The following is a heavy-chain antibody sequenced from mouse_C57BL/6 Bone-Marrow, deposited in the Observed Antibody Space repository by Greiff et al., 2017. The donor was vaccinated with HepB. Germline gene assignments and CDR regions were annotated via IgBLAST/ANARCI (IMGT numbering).Heavy chain of an antibody. J-gene: IGHJ2*01. Sequence: QVTLKESGPGILQSSQTLSLTCSFSGFSLSTSGMGVCWIRQPPGKGLVWLAHIYWDDDKRHNTSLTSRITISKDTSRNQLFLKITSVDTADTATYCGARRGTSRGYYVDYWGQGTTLTVSS. CDR2: IYWDDDK. V-gene: IGHV8-12*01. CDR3: ARRGTSRGYYVDY. CDR1: GFSLSTSGMG. D-gene: IGHD2-14*01.